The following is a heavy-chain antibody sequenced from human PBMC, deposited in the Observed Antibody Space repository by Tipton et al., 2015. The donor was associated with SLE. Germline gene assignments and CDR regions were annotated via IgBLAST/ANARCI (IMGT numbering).Heavy chain of an antibody. CDR2: ISWDGGIT. V-gene: IGHV3-43D*04. CDR3: AKETLSYGSGSYSLDY. CDR1: GFTFSSYA. J-gene: IGHJ4*02. Sequence: SLRLSCAASGFTFSSYAMHWVRQAPGKGLEWVSLISWDGGITYYADSVKGRVTISRDNSKNSLYLQMNSLRAEDTALYYCAKETLSYGSGSYSLDYWGQGTLVTVSS. D-gene: IGHD3-10*01.